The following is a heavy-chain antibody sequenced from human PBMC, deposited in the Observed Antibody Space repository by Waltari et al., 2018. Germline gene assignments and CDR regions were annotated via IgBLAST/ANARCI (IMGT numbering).Heavy chain of an antibody. CDR1: GYTFTSYD. D-gene: IGHD5-12*01. CDR2: MNPNSGGT. CDR3: ARVREYSGYDGLDY. V-gene: IGHV1-2*02. J-gene: IGHJ4*02. Sequence: QVQLVQSGAEVKKPGASVKVSCKASGYTFTSYDINWVRQATGQGLEWMGWMNPNSGGTNYAQKFQGRVTMTRDTSISTAYMELSRLRSDDTAVYYCARVREYSGYDGLDYWGQGTLVTVSS.